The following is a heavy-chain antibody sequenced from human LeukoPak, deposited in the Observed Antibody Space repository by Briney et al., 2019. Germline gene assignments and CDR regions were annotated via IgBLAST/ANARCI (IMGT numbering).Heavy chain of an antibody. V-gene: IGHV3-15*01. Sequence: GGSLRLSCAVSGSTFSAHYIDWVRQAPGKGLEWVGRIKSKTDGGTTDYAAPVKGRFTISRDDSKNTLYLQMNSLKTEDTAVYYCTTVSAALFIDYWGQGTLVTVSS. CDR3: TTVSAALFIDY. D-gene: IGHD6-13*01. CDR2: IKSKTDGGTT. J-gene: IGHJ4*02. CDR1: GSTFSAHY.